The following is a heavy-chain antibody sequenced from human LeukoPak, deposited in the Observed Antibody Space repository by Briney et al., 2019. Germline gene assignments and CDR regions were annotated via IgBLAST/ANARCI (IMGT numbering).Heavy chain of an antibody. D-gene: IGHD3-9*01. CDR3: AKELRYDILTGRYY. V-gene: IGHV3-23*01. CDR1: GGSISSSSYY. CDR2: ISGSGGST. Sequence: ETLSLTCTVSGGSISSSSYYWGWIRQPPGKGLEWVSAISGSGGSTYYADSVKGRFTISRDNSKNTLYLQMNSLRAEDTAVYYCAKELRYDILTGRYYWGQGTLVTVSS. J-gene: IGHJ4*02.